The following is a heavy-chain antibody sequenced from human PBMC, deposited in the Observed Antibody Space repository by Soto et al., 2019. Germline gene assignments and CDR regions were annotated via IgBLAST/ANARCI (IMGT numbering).Heavy chain of an antibody. D-gene: IGHD2-15*01. CDR1: GFTFSSYS. CDR2: ISSSSSYI. Sequence: GGSLRLSCAASGFTFSSYSMNWVRQAPGKGLEWVSSISSSSSYIYYADSVKGRFTISRDNAKNSLYLQMNSLRAEDTAVYYCARARDRDYCSGGSCYIPSQWLCNWGQGTLVTVSS. CDR3: ARARDRDYCSGGSCYIPSQWLCN. V-gene: IGHV3-21*01. J-gene: IGHJ4*02.